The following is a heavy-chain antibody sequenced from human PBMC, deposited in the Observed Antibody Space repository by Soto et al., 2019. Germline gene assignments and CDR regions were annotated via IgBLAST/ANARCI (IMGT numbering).Heavy chain of an antibody. Sequence: QVQLQESGPGLVKPSQTLSLTCTVSGGSISSGGYYWSWIRQRPGKGLEWIGYIYYSGSTYYNPSLKSRVTISVDTSKNQFSLKLSSVTAADTAVYYCARVGPSYYYYGMDVWGQGTTVTVSS. J-gene: IGHJ6*02. CDR3: ARVGPSYYYYGMDV. CDR1: GGSISSGGYY. V-gene: IGHV4-31*03. CDR2: IYYSGST.